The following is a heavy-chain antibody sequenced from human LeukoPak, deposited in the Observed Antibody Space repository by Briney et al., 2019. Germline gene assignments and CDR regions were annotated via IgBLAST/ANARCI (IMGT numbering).Heavy chain of an antibody. CDR1: GYTFTSYY. V-gene: IGHV1-46*03. CDR2: INPSGGST. Sequence: ASVKVFCKTSGYTFTSYYMHWVRQAPGQGLEWMGIINPSGGSTSYAQKFQGRVTMTRDTSTSTVYMELSSLRSEDTAVYYCARGDYDFWSGYYTGNWFDPWGQGTLVTVSS. CDR3: ARGDYDFWSGYYTGNWFDP. J-gene: IGHJ5*02. D-gene: IGHD3-3*01.